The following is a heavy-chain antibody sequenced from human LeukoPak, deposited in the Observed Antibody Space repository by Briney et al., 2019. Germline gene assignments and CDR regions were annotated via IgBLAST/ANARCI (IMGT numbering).Heavy chain of an antibody. V-gene: IGHV3-7*01. CDR3: VRDGGVSGYDLLDY. Sequence: GGSLRLSCTASGFIFSNYWMTWVRQAPGKGLEWVAQRNQDGSKEYYIDSVKARFCISRDNARNSLSLQMNSLRAEDTAVYYCVRDGGVSGYDLLDYWGQGTLVTVSS. D-gene: IGHD5-12*01. CDR2: RNQDGSKE. J-gene: IGHJ4*02. CDR1: GFIFSNYW.